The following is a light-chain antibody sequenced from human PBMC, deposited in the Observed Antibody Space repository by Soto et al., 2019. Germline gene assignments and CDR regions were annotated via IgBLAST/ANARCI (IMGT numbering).Light chain of an antibody. J-gene: IGKJ1*01. Sequence: DIQMTQSPSTLSASVGDRVTITCRASQSVVDSLAWYHQRPGKAPRLLVYRASSLETGVPSRFSGSGSGTDFTLTISSLQPDDFATYYCQQYHSYPWTFGQGTEVEFK. CDR3: QQYHSYPWT. CDR2: RAS. V-gene: IGKV1-5*03. CDR1: QSVVDS.